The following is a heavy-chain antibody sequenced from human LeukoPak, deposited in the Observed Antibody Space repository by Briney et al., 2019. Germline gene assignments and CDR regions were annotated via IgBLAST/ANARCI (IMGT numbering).Heavy chain of an antibody. J-gene: IGHJ4*02. Sequence: SETLSLTCTVSGGSISDYYWSWIRQPPGKGLEWIGYIYYSGNTRYNPSLKSRVTISVDTSKNQFSLKLNSVTAADTAVYYCARGDCGGDCYSDHWGQGTLVTVSS. CDR1: GGSISDYY. D-gene: IGHD2-21*02. CDR3: ARGDCGGDCYSDH. V-gene: IGHV4-59*08. CDR2: IYYSGNT.